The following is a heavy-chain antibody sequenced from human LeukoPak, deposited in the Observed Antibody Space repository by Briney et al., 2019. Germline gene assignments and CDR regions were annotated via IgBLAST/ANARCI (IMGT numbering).Heavy chain of an antibody. Sequence: GGSLRLSCAASGFTFSSYAMHWVRQAPGKGLEWVGVISYDGSNKYYADSVKGRFTISRDNSKNTLYLQMNSLRAEDTAVYYCAKDCLSYDSSGYYDYWGQGTLVTVSS. CDR2: ISYDGSNK. CDR3: AKDCLSYDSSGYYDY. CDR1: GFTFSSYA. V-gene: IGHV3-30-3*01. D-gene: IGHD3-22*01. J-gene: IGHJ4*02.